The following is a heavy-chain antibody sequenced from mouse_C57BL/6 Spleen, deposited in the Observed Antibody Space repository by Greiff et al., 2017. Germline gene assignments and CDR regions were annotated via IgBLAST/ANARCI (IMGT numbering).Heavy chain of an antibody. CDR1: GYAFSSSW. Sequence: VKLQESGPELVKPGASVKISCKASGYAFSSSWMNWVKQRPGKGLEWIGRIYPGDGDTNYNGKFKGKATLTADKSSSTAYMQLSSLTSEDSAVYFCARDTPGDFDYWGQGTTLTVSS. CDR2: IYPGDGDT. CDR3: ARDTPGDFDY. J-gene: IGHJ2*01. V-gene: IGHV1-82*01.